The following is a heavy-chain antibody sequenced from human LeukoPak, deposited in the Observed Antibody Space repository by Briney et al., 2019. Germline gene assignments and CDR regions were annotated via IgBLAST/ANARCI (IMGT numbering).Heavy chain of an antibody. CDR1: GFTFSSYA. Sequence: GRSLRLSCAASGFTFSSYAMHWVRQAPGKGLEWVAVISYDGSNKYYADSVKGRFTISRDNSKNTLYLQMNSLRAEDTAVYYCAKPSSGPYDSSGYYGYWGQGTLVTVSS. D-gene: IGHD3-22*01. CDR2: ISYDGSNK. V-gene: IGHV3-30*04. J-gene: IGHJ4*02. CDR3: AKPSSGPYDSSGYYGY.